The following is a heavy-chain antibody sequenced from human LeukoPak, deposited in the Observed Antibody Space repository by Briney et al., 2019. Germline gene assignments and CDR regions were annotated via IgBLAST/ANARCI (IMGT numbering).Heavy chain of an antibody. V-gene: IGHV4-61*01. D-gene: IGHD5-24*01. CDR1: GGSVSSGSYY. Sequence: SETLSLTCTVSGGSVSSGSYYWSWIRQPPGKGLEWIGYIYYSGSTNYNPSLKSRVTISVDTSKNQFSLKLSSVTAADTVVYYCAGEMATMNFDYWGQGTLVTVSS. CDR3: AGEMATMNFDY. CDR2: IYYSGST. J-gene: IGHJ4*02.